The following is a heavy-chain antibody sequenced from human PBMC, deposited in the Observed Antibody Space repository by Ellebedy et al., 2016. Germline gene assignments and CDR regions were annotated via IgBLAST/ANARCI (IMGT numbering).Heavy chain of an antibody. D-gene: IGHD1-26*01. CDR1: GYSFPDYW. Sequence: GESLKISXKASGYSFPDYWIGWVRHMPGKGLEWIGMIHPGDSDIKYSLSFQGQVYISVDKSITTAYLQWASLRASDTAIYYCASSGSQIYAEYFEHWGQGTLVTVSS. CDR3: ASSGSQIYAEYFEH. CDR2: IHPGDSDI. V-gene: IGHV5-51*01. J-gene: IGHJ1*01.